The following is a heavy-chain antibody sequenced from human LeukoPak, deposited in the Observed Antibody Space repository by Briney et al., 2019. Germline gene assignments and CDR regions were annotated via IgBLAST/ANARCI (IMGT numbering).Heavy chain of an antibody. CDR2: INTDGSST. CDR1: GFTFSSYW. CDR3: AREQPTHYYDSSGLLDY. D-gene: IGHD3-22*01. V-gene: IGHV3-74*01. Sequence: GGSLRLSCAASGFTFSSYWMHWVRQAPGKGLVWVSRINTDGSSTSYADSVKGRFTISRDDAKNTLYLQMNSLRAEDTAVYYCAREQPTHYYDSSGLLDYWGQGTLVTVSS. J-gene: IGHJ4*02.